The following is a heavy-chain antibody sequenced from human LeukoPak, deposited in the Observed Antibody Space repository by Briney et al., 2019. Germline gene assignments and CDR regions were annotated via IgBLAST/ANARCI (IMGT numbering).Heavy chain of an antibody. CDR1: GFTFSSYW. Sequence: PGGSLRLSCAASGFTFSSYWMHWVRQAPGKGLVWVSRINSDGSGTSYADSVKGRFTISRDNAKNTLYLQMNSLRAEDTAVYYCARLGSLTHDAFDIWGQGTMVTVSS. J-gene: IGHJ3*02. CDR2: INSDGSGT. CDR3: ARLGSLTHDAFDI. V-gene: IGHV3-74*01. D-gene: IGHD3-10*01.